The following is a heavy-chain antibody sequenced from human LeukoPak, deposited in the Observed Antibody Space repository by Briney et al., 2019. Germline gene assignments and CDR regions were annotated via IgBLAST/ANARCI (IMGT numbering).Heavy chain of an antibody. D-gene: IGHD6-19*01. Sequence: GGSLRLSCAASGFTLDDYAMNWVRHAPGKGLEWVSLITGDAGRTYFADFVKGRFTISRDNSKNSLYLQMNSLKTEDTALYYCAREGPIAVAGYFDYWGQGSLVTVSS. CDR2: ITGDAGRT. CDR3: AREGPIAVAGYFDY. V-gene: IGHV3-43*02. CDR1: GFTLDDYA. J-gene: IGHJ4*02.